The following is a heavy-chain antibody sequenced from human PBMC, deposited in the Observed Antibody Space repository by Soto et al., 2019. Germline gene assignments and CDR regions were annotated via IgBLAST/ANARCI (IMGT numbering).Heavy chain of an antibody. V-gene: IGHV1-18*01. Sequence: ASVKVSCKASGYTFTNYGISWVRQAPGQGLEWMGWINVYNGNTKYAQKVQGRVTMTTDTSTSTAYMELRSLRSDDTAVYYCGRGVGSGSYYNQYNWFDPWGQGTLVPVSS. CDR2: INVYNGNT. D-gene: IGHD3-10*01. J-gene: IGHJ5*02. CDR3: GRGVGSGSYYNQYNWFDP. CDR1: GYTFTNYG.